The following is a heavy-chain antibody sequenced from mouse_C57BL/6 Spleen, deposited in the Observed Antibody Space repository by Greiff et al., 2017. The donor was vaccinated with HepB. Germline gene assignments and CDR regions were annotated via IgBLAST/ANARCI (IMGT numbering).Heavy chain of an antibody. Sequence: EVQRVESGPGLVKPSQSLSLTCSVTGYSITSGYYWNWIRQFPGNKLEWMGYISYDGSNNYNPSLKNRISITRDTSKNQFFLKLNSVTTEDTATYYCARGGITTANFDYWGQGTTLTVSS. V-gene: IGHV3-6*01. CDR3: ARGGITTANFDY. CDR2: ISYDGSN. D-gene: IGHD1-2*01. CDR1: GYSITSGYY. J-gene: IGHJ2*01.